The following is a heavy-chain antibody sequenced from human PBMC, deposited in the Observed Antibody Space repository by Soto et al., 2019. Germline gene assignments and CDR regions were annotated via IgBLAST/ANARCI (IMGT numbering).Heavy chain of an antibody. CDR2: IKQDGSEK. D-gene: IGHD5-12*01. CDR3: SSWGLIVATNWYFDL. Sequence: EVQLVESGGGLVLPGGSLRLSCAASGFSLSSYWMSWVRQAPGKGLEWVANIKQDGSEKYYVDSVKGRFTISRDNAKNSLYLQMNSLRAEDTAVYYCSSWGLIVATNWYFDLWGRGTLVTVSS. V-gene: IGHV3-7*01. J-gene: IGHJ2*01. CDR1: GFSLSSYW.